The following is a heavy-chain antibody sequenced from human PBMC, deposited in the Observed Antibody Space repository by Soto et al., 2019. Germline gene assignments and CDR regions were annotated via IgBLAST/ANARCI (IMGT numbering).Heavy chain of an antibody. CDR1: GFTFSSYG. Sequence: QVQLVESGGGVVQPGRSLRLSCEASGFTFSSYGMHWVRQAPGKGLEWVAVIWSDGSNKYYADSVKGRFTISRDNSKNTLYLQMNSLRAEDTAVYYCARYYYDSSGYYPLWGQGTLVTVSS. D-gene: IGHD3-22*01. V-gene: IGHV3-33*01. CDR2: IWSDGSNK. J-gene: IGHJ4*02. CDR3: ARYYYDSSGYYPL.